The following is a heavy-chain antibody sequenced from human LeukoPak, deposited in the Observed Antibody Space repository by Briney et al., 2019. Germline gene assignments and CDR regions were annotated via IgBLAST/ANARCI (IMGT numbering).Heavy chain of an antibody. Sequence: GGSLRLSCAASGFTFSTCAMSWVRQAPGKGLEWVAHINPDGRDKYYVDSVKGRFSIYRDNAENSMYLQMNSLRVEDTAVYYCTSWGDTTAEYFQRWGQGTLVTVSS. CDR1: GFTFSTCA. D-gene: IGHD2-21*02. CDR2: INPDGRDK. J-gene: IGHJ1*01. V-gene: IGHV3-7*01. CDR3: TSWGDTTAEYFQR.